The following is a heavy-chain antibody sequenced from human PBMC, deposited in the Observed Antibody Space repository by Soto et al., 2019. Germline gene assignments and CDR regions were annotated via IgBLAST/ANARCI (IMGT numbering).Heavy chain of an antibody. CDR3: ARELAAAGSFDY. CDR2: ISTNGSTI. Sequence: EVQLVESGGDLIQPGGSLRLSCAASGFTFSRYEMNWVRQAPGKGLEWISYISTNGSTIYYADSVKGRFTISRDNAKNSLYLQMNSLRAEDTAVYYCARELAAAGSFDYWGQGTLVTVSS. CDR1: GFTFSRYE. D-gene: IGHD6-13*01. V-gene: IGHV3-48*03. J-gene: IGHJ4*02.